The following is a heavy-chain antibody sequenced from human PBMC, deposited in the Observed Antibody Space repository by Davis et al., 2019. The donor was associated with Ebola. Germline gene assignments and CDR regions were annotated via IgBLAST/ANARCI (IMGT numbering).Heavy chain of an antibody. CDR1: GYTFTSYY. D-gene: IGHD3-10*01. CDR3: ARDTSGSYLASWYFDY. V-gene: IGHV1-46*01. Sequence: ASVKVSCKASGYTFTSYYMHWVRQAPGQGLEWMGIINPSDGSTSYAQKFQGRVTMTRDTSTSTVYMELSSLRSEDTAVYYCARDTSGSYLASWYFDYWGQGTLVTVSS. J-gene: IGHJ4*02. CDR2: INPSDGST.